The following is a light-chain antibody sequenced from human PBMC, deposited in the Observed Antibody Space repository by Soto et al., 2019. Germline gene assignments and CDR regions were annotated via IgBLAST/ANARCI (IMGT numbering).Light chain of an antibody. CDR1: QSVLYSTNNKNY. Sequence: DIVMTQSPASLAVSLGERATINCKSSQSVLYSTNNKNYLSWYQQKPGQPPKLLIYWAATRESGVPDRFSGSGSGTDFTLPISSLQAEDVAVYFCQQYYITPLTFGGGTKVEIK. CDR2: WAA. V-gene: IGKV4-1*01. CDR3: QQYYITPLT. J-gene: IGKJ4*01.